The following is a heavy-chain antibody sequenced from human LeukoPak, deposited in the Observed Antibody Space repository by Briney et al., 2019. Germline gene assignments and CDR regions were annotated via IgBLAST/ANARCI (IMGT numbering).Heavy chain of an antibody. V-gene: IGHV3-23*01. D-gene: IGHD3-16*02. J-gene: IGHJ4*02. CDR3: ATEIMITFGGVIVIPGDY. CDR1: GFTFSSYA. Sequence: GGSLRLSCAASGFTFSSYAMSWVRQAPGKGLEWVSAISGSGGSTYYADSVKGRFTTSRDNSKNTLYLQMNSLRAEDTAVYYCATEIMITFGGVIVIPGDYWGQGTLVTVSS. CDR2: ISGSGGST.